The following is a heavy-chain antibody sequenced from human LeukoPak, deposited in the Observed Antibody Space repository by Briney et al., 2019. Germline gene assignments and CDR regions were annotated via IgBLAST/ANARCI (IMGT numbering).Heavy chain of an antibody. D-gene: IGHD1-14*01. Sequence: SETLSLTCTVSLDSTTSNFWSWVRQPPGKGLEWIGEIHRSGSPNYNPSLQSRVTISIDRSRNQIALELSSVTAADMAVYYCAREILGGFNPGAYWGQGTLVTVSS. CDR1: LDSTTSNF. J-gene: IGHJ4*02. V-gene: IGHV4-4*02. CDR2: IHRSGSP. CDR3: AREILGGFNPGAY.